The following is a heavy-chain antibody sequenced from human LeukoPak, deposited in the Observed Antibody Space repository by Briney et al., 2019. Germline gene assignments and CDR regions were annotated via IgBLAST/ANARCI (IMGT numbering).Heavy chain of an antibody. D-gene: IGHD3-10*01. CDR3: ARDLSPVVRASPMGY. CDR1: GFSFTSYG. J-gene: IGHJ4*02. Sequence: GGSLRLSCAASGFSFTSYGMHWARQAPGKGLEWVALITYDGYYKYYSDSVKGRFTISSDTSKNTLYLQMNSLRAEDTAVYYCARDLSPVVRASPMGYWGQGTLVTVSS. CDR2: ITYDGYYK. V-gene: IGHV3-30*03.